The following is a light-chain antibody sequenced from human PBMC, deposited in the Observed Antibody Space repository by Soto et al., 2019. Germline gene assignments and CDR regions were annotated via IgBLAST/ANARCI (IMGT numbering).Light chain of an antibody. CDR3: QQYGDSPLT. CDR2: GAS. J-gene: IGKJ1*01. Sequence: DIVLTQSPGTLSLSPGERATLSCRASQTVSSSYLAWYQQKPGQAPRLLIYGASTRAAGIPDRFSGSGSGTDFTLTISRLEPEDFAVYYCQQYGDSPLTFCQGPNVEI. V-gene: IGKV3-20*01. CDR1: QTVSSSY.